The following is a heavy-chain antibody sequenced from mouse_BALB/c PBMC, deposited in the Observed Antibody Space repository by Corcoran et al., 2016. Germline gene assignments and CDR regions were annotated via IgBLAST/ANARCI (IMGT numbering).Heavy chain of an antibody. V-gene: IGHV14-3*02. CDR2: IDPANGNT. J-gene: IGHJ3*01. Sequence: EVQLQQSGAELVKPGASVKLSCTASGFNIKDTYMHWVKQRPEQGLEWIGRIDPANGNTKYDPKFQGKATITADTSSNTAYLQLSSLTSEDSAVYYCARSDTTARFAYWGQGTLVTVSA. CDR3: ARSDTTARFAY. D-gene: IGHD1-2*01. CDR1: GFNIKDTY.